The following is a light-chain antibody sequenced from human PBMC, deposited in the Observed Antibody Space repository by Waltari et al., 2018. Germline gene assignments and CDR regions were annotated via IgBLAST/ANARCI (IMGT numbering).Light chain of an antibody. CDR2: KAS. Sequence: DIQMTQSPSTLSASVGDRVTITCRASQSISSWLAWYQQKPGKAPKLLIYKASSLDNGVPSRFSGSGSGTEFTLTISSLQPDDFATYYCQQYNSYRTFGQGTKVEIK. CDR3: QQYNSYRT. J-gene: IGKJ1*01. CDR1: QSISSW. V-gene: IGKV1-5*03.